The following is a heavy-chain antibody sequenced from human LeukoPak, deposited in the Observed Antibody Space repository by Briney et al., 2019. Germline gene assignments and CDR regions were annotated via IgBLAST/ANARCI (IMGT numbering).Heavy chain of an antibody. J-gene: IGHJ1*01. D-gene: IGHD2-8*01. CDR1: RYTFTGYY. V-gene: IGHV1-69*05. CDR3: ARDLHHCTNGVCSDFQH. CDR2: IIPIFGTA. Sequence: SVKVSCKASRYTFTGYYMHWVRQAPGQGLEWMGGIIPIFGTANYAQKFQGRATITTDESTSTAYMELSSLRSEDTAVYYCARDLHHCTNGVCSDFQHWGPGTLVTVSS.